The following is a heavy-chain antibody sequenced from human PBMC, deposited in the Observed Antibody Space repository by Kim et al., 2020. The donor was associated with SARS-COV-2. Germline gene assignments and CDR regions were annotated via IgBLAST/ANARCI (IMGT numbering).Heavy chain of an antibody. CDR3: AKGLEEDGSGWYADY. V-gene: IGHV3-33*06. CDR1: GFTFSSYG. CDR2: IWYDGSHK. Sequence: GGSLRLSCAASGFTFSSYGMHWVRQAPGKGLEWVAVIWYDGSHKYYVDSVKGRFTISRDNFKNTLYLQMNSLRADDTAVYYCAKGLEEDGSGWYADYWGQGTLVTVSP. J-gene: IGHJ4*02. D-gene: IGHD6-19*01.